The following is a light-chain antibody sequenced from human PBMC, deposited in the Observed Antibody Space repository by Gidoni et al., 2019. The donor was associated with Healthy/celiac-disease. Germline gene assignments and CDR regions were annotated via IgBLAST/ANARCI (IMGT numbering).Light chain of an antibody. CDR2: DAS. V-gene: IGKV3-11*01. J-gene: IGKJ4*01. CDR1: QSVSSY. CDR3: QQRSNWPPRCT. Sequence: EIVLTQSPATLSLSPGERATLSCRASQSVSSYLAWYQQKPGQAPRLLIYDASNRATGIPARFSGSGSGTDFTLTISSLEPEDFAVYYYQQRSNWPPRCTFGGGTKVEIK.